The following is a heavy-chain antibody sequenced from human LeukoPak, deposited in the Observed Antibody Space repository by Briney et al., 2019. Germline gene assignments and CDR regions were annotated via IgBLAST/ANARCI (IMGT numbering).Heavy chain of an antibody. J-gene: IGHJ6*02. CDR3: ARDYYGSGSANYYYYYGMDV. Sequence: SETLSLTCTVSGGSISSYYWSWIRQPAGKGLEWIGRIYTSGSTNYNPSLKSRVTMSVDTSKNQFSLKLSSVTAADTAVYYCARDYYGSGSANYYYYYGMDVWSQGTTVTVSS. V-gene: IGHV4-4*07. CDR1: GGSISSYY. D-gene: IGHD3-10*01. CDR2: IYTSGST.